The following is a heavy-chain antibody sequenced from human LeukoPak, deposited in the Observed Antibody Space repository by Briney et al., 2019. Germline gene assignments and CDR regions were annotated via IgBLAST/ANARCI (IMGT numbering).Heavy chain of an antibody. J-gene: IGHJ5*02. CDR2: INAGNGNT. CDR3: ARDYWEGTLPATAIGLSYNWFDP. D-gene: IGHD2-2*02. Sequence: ASVKVSCKASGYTFTSYAMHWVRQAPGQRLEWMGWINAGNGNTKYSQEFQGRVTMTRDTSTSTVYMELSSLRSEDTAVYYCARDYWEGTLPATAIGLSYNWFDPWGQGTLVTVSS. CDR1: GYTFTSYA. V-gene: IGHV1-3*03.